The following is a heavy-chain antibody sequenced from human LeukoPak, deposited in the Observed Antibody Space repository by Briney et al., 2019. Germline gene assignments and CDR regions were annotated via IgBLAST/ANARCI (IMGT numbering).Heavy chain of an antibody. J-gene: IGHJ6*03. V-gene: IGHV3-74*01. CDR2: INSDGIST. CDR1: GFTFSSYW. D-gene: IGHD2-15*01. Sequence: GGSLRLSCAASGFTFSSYWMHWVRQAPGEGLVWVSRINSDGISTTYADSVKGRFTISRDNSKNTLYLQMNSLRAEDTAVYYCAKVRGYCSGGSCYYYYYYMDVWGKGTTVTVSS. CDR3: AKVRGYCSGGSCYYYYYYMDV.